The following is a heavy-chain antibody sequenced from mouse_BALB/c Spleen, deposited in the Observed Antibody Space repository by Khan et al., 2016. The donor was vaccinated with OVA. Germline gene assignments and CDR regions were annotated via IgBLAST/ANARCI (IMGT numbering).Heavy chain of an antibody. CDR3: ARDTAATPY. V-gene: IGHV2-9*02. CDR1: GFSLTSYG. CDR2: IWAGGST. Sequence: QVQLKESGPGLVAPSQSLSITCTVSGFSLTSYGVHWVRQPPGKGLEWLGIIWAGGSTNYNYGRMSRTSSSNDNSKSQVVLEKNSLQTDDTARYYCARDTAATPYWGKGTLVTVSA. J-gene: IGHJ3*01. D-gene: IGHD1-2*01.